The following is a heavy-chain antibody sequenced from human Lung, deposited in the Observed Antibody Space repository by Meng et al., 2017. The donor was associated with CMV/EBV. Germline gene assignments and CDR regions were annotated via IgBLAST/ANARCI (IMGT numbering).Heavy chain of an antibody. D-gene: IGHD6-13*01. CDR2: IKPNSGAT. CDR3: ARAPGLSLAAAASDAYFDK. Sequence: ASXXVSXKASGYTFTNYYIHWVRQAPGQGLEWMGWIKPNSGATNYVQKFQGRLTVTRDTSITTAYMELTRLRSDDTAVYYCARAPGLSLAAAASDAYFDKWXQGPLVTVSS. CDR1: GYTFTNYY. J-gene: IGHJ4*02. V-gene: IGHV1-2*02.